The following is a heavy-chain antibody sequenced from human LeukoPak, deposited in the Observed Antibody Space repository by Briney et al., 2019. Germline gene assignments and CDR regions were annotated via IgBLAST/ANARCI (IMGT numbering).Heavy chain of an antibody. V-gene: IGHV3-30-3*01. CDR3: ARGFVQTGYSSSSYVH. CDR1: GFTFSSYA. J-gene: IGHJ4*02. D-gene: IGHD6-13*01. Sequence: GGSLRLSCAASGFTFSSYAMHWVRQAPGKGLEWVAVISYDGSNKYYADSVKGRFTISRDNSKNTLYLQMNSLRAEDTAVYYCARGFVQTGYSSSSYVHWGQGTLVTVSS. CDR2: ISYDGSNK.